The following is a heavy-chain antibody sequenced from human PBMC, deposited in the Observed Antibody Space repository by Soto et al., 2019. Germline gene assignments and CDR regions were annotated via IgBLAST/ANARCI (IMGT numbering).Heavy chain of an antibody. CDR2: IIPIFDTA. Sequence: QVQLVQSGAEVKKPGSSVKVSCKASGGTFSSYAISWVRQAPGQGLEWMGGIIPIFDTADYGQKFQGRVTITAEESTNTAYMELSSLRSEDTAVYYCAGHSSGVPGYYYGMDVWGQGTTVTVSS. D-gene: IGHD3-22*01. CDR1: GGTFSSYA. J-gene: IGHJ6*02. CDR3: AGHSSGVPGYYYGMDV. V-gene: IGHV1-69*12.